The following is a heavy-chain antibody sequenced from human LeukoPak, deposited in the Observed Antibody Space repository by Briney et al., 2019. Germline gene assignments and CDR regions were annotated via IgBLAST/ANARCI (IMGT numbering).Heavy chain of an antibody. CDR1: GGSISSYY. Sequence: PSETLSLTCTVSGGSISSYYWSWIRQPAGKGLEWIGRIYTSGGTNYNPSLKSRVTMSVDTSKNQFSLKLSSVTAADTAVYYCARGNIGYYYGSENPYFYGMDVWGQGTTVTVSS. CDR3: ARGNIGYYYGSENPYFYGMDV. J-gene: IGHJ6*02. D-gene: IGHD3-10*01. CDR2: IYTSGGT. V-gene: IGHV4-4*07.